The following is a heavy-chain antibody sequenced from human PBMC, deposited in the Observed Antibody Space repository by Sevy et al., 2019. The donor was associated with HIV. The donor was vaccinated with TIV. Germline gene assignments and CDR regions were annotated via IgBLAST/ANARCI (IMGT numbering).Heavy chain of an antibody. CDR3: ASPLHYYDSPSAY. J-gene: IGHJ4*02. CDR2: ISSGSSYV. CDR1: GFTFSYYN. D-gene: IGHD3-22*01. V-gene: IGHV3-21*01. Sequence: GGTLRLSCAASGFTFSYYNMNWVRQAPGKGLEWVSSISSGSSYVYHADSVKGRFTISRDNAKNSLYLQMNSLRTEDTAVYYCASPLHYYDSPSAYWGQGTQVTVSS.